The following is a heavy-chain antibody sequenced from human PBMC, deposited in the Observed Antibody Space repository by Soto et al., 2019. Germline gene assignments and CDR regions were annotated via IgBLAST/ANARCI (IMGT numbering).Heavy chain of an antibody. D-gene: IGHD2-15*01. CDR3: ARDIVVVVAATYYGMDV. J-gene: IGHJ6*04. Sequence: PGGSLRLSCAASGFTFSSYAMHWVRQAPGKGLEWVAVISYDGSNKYYADSVKGRFTISRDNSKNTLYLQMNSLRAEDTAVYYCARDIVVVVAATYYGMDVWGKGTTVTVSS. V-gene: IGHV3-30-3*01. CDR1: GFTFSSYA. CDR2: ISYDGSNK.